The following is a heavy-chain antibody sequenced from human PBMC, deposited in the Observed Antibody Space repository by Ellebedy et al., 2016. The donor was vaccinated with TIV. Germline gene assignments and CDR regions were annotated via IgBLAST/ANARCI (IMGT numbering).Heavy chain of an antibody. Sequence: MPSETLSLTCAVSGGSISSSHWWSWVRQPPGKGLEWIGEIYHSGSTNYNPSLKSRVTISVDKSTNKFSLKLSSATAADTAMYHCARVEGSCSGGACYVMGWFDPWGQGTLVTVSS. CDR1: GGSISSSHW. CDR2: IYHSGST. CDR3: ARVEGSCSGGACYVMGWFDP. J-gene: IGHJ5*02. V-gene: IGHV4-4*02. D-gene: IGHD2-15*01.